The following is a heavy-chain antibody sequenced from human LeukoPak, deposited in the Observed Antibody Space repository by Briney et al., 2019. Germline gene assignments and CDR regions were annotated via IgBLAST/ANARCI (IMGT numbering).Heavy chain of an antibody. Sequence: GGSLRLSCAASGFTFSSYGMHWVRQAPGKGLEWVAVISYDGNNKYYADSVKGRFTISRDNSKNTLFLQMNSLRAEDTAVYYCAKGVDYCSGGSCPADYWGPGTLVTVSS. CDR1: GFTFSSYG. CDR2: ISYDGNNK. V-gene: IGHV3-30*18. J-gene: IGHJ4*02. CDR3: AKGVDYCSGGSCPADY. D-gene: IGHD2-15*01.